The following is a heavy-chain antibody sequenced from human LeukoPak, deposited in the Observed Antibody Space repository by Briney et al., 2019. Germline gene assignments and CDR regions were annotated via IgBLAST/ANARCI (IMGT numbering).Heavy chain of an antibody. CDR1: GFSFSSYA. CDR3: AKDRSGTNSDFDY. J-gene: IGHJ4*02. CDR2: ISASGGTT. D-gene: IGHD1-14*01. V-gene: IGHV3-23*01. Sequence: PGGSLRLSCAASGFSFSSYAMTWVRQAPGKGLEWVSAISASGGTTYYVDSVKGRFTISRDNAKNTLYLQMNSLRAEDTAVYYCAKDRSGTNSDFDYWGQGTLVTASS.